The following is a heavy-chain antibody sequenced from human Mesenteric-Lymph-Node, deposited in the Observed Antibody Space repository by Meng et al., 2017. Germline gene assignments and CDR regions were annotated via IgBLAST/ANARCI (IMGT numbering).Heavy chain of an antibody. CDR2: IYPGDSDT. V-gene: IGHV5-51*01. Sequence: KVSCKGSGYRLSKYWIGWVRQMPGKGLEWMGIIYPGDSDTRYSPSFQGQVTISADKSISTAYLQWSSLKASDTAMYYCASGEVTTFFDYWGQGTLVTVSS. J-gene: IGHJ4*02. CDR1: GYRLSKYW. D-gene: IGHD3-3*01. CDR3: ASGEVTTFFDY.